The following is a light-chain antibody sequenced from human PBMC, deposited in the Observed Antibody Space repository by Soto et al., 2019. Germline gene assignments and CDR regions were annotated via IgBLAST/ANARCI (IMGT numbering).Light chain of an antibody. J-gene: IGKJ1*01. CDR3: QQYSTYPWT. Sequence: IQMTQSPSTLSASVGDRVTITCRASQTISTLLAWYQQRPGKAPNLLIYKASSVESGVPSRFSGSGSGTEFTLTISRLQPDDFATYFCQQYSTYPWTFGQGTKVEVK. CDR1: QTISTL. V-gene: IGKV1-5*03. CDR2: KAS.